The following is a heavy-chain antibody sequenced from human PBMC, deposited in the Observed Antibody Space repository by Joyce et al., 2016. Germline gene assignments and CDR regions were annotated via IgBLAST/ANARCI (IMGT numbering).Heavy chain of an antibody. Sequence: EVQLLESGGGLVQPGGSLRLSCAASGFTFSSYAMTWVRRATGKGLEVVSGMSVSGDRTYYADSVKGRFTISRDNSKNTLYLQMNSLRAEDTAVYYCVKEEDIVVVPAASSYWGQGTLVTVSS. J-gene: IGHJ4*02. CDR1: GFTFSSYA. V-gene: IGHV3-23*01. D-gene: IGHD2-2*01. CDR3: VKEEDIVVVPAASSY. CDR2: MSVSGDRT.